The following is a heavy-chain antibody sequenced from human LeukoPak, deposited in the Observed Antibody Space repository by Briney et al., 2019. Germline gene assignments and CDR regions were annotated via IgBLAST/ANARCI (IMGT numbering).Heavy chain of an antibody. CDR2: VNPNSGNS. J-gene: IGHJ5*02. Sequence: ASVKVSCKASGYTFNSYDIHWVRQAAGQGLEWMGWVNPNSGNSGYEEKFQGRVNITMNTSITTAYLGLDNLTSEDTAVYYCARPYCSSKTCTRRLDPWGQGTLVTVSA. CDR3: ARPYCSSKTCTRRLDP. CDR1: GYTFNSYD. D-gene: IGHD2-2*01. V-gene: IGHV1-8*01.